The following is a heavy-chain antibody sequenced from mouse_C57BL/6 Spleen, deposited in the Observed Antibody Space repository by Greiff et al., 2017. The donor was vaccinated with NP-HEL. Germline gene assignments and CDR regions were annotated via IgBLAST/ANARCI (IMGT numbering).Heavy chain of an antibody. CDR3: ADTVVAPYWYFDV. D-gene: IGHD1-1*01. J-gene: IGHJ1*03. CDR1: GYTFTSYW. V-gene: IGHV1-64*01. CDR2: IHPNSGST. Sequence: QVQLKQPGAELVKPGASVKLSCKVSGYTFTSYWMHWVKQRPGQGLEWIGMIHPNSGSTNYNEKFKSKATLTVDKSSSTAYMQLSSLTSEDSAVYYCADTVVAPYWYFDVWGTGTTVTVSS.